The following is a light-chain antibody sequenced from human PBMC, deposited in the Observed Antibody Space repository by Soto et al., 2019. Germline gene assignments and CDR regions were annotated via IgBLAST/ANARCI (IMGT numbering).Light chain of an antibody. Sequence: QSVLTQPPSVSGAPGQRVTISCTGSSSNIGAGYDVHWYQQLPGRAPKLLIYGNTNRPSGVPDRFSGSKSGTSASLAITGLQAEDEADYYCMSFDSSLSVVIGGGTQLTVL. J-gene: IGLJ2*01. V-gene: IGLV1-40*01. CDR2: GNT. CDR3: MSFDSSLSVV. CDR1: SSNIGAGYD.